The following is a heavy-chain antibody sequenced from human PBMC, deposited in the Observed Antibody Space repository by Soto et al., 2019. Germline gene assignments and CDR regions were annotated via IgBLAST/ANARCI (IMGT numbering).Heavy chain of an antibody. CDR3: CIAARPTPLNWFDP. D-gene: IGHD6-6*01. J-gene: IGHJ5*02. CDR2: MNPNSGNT. V-gene: IGHV1-8*02. Sequence: ASVKVSCKASGGTFSSYAISWVRQAPGQGLEWMGWMNPNSGNTGYAQKFQGRVTMTRNTSISTAYMELSSLRSEDTAVYYPCIAARPTPLNWFDPWGQGTLVTVSS. CDR1: GGTFSSYA.